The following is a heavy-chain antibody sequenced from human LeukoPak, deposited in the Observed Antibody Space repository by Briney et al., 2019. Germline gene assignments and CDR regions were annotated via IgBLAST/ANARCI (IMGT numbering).Heavy chain of an antibody. CDR3: ARGRDNWNAFDI. CDR2: ISYDGSNK. V-gene: IGHV3-30*03. CDR1: GFTFSSYG. D-gene: IGHD1-20*01. Sequence: GGSLRLSCAASGFTFSSYGMHWVRQAPGKGLEWVAVISYDGSNKYYADSVKGRFTISRDNSKNTLYLQMNSLRAEDTAAYYCARGRDNWNAFDIWGQGTMVTVSS. J-gene: IGHJ3*02.